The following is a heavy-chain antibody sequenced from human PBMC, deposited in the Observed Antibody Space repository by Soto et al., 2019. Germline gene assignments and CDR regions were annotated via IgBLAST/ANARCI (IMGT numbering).Heavy chain of an antibody. V-gene: IGHV1-69*02. CDR1: GDTFNSYT. D-gene: IGHD3-10*01. CDR2: TIPILAMS. CDR3: AASYGSGSRAFDY. Sequence: QVQLVQSGPEVKMPGSSVKVSCKASGDTFNSYTINWVRQAPGQGLQWMGRTIPILAMSNYALKFQGRVTITXDXTTTTAYMELSRLRSDDTAVYYCAASYGSGSRAFDYWGQGILVTVSS. J-gene: IGHJ4*02.